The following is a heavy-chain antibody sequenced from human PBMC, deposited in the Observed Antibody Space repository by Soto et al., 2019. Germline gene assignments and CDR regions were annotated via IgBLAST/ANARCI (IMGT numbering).Heavy chain of an antibody. CDR3: AIQSSGWHLL. V-gene: IGHV4-39*01. Sequence: PSETLSLTCTVSGGSISSSSYYWGWIRQPPGKGLEWIGSIYYSGSTYYNPSLKSRVTISVDTSKNQFSLKLSSVTAADTAVYYCAIQSSGWHLLWGQGTLVTVSS. J-gene: IGHJ4*02. CDR2: IYYSGST. CDR1: GGSISSSSYY. D-gene: IGHD6-19*01.